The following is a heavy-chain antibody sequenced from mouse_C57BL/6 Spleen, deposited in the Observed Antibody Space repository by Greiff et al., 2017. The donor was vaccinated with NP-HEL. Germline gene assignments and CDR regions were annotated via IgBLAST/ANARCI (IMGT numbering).Heavy chain of an antibody. V-gene: IGHV6-3*01. CDR2: IRLKSDNYAT. Sequence: EVKLVESGGGLVQPGGSMKLSCVASGFTFSNYWMNWVRQSPEKGLEWVAQIRLKSDNYATHYAESVKGRFTISRDDSKSSVYLQMNNLRAEDTGIYYCTGRYYYGSRVPNYAMDYWGQGTSVTVSS. CDR3: TGRYYYGSRVPNYAMDY. CDR1: GFTFSNYW. J-gene: IGHJ4*01. D-gene: IGHD1-1*01.